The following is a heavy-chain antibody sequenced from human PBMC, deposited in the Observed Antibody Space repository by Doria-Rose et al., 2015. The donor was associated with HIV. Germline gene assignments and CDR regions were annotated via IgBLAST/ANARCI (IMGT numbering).Heavy chain of an antibody. J-gene: IGHJ4*02. D-gene: IGHD6-13*01. CDR1: GVSLSSPGMG. CDR2: IFSDDER. CDR3: ARIKSSRWYHKYYFDF. V-gene: IGHV2-26*01. Sequence: QITLKESGPVLVKPTETLTLTCTVSGVSLSSPGMGVSWIRQPPGKALEWLANIFSDDERSYKTSLKSRLTISRGTSKSQVVLTMTDVDPVDTATYYCARIKSSRWYHKYYFDFWGQGTLVIV.